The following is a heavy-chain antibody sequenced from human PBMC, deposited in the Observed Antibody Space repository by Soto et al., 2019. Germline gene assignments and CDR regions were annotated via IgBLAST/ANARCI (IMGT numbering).Heavy chain of an antibody. V-gene: IGHV3-74*01. Sequence: GGSLRLSCAASGFTFSSYWMHWVRQAPGKGLVWVSRINSDGSSTSYADSVKGRFTISRDNAKNTLYLQMNSLRAEDTAVYYCARAHYYYGMDVWGQGTTVTVSS. CDR2: INSDGSST. J-gene: IGHJ6*02. CDR3: ARAHYYYGMDV. CDR1: GFTFSSYW.